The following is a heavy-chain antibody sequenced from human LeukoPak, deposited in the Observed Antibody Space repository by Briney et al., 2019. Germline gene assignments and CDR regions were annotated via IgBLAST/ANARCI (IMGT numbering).Heavy chain of an antibody. V-gene: IGHV3-23*01. CDR3: ARDFRSDFPNWFDP. CDR2: ITGSGART. D-gene: IGHD3-3*01. Sequence: GGSLRLSCAASGFTFSSYGMTWVRQAPGKGLEWVSAITGSGARTFYADPVKGRFTVSRDNAKNTLNLQMNSLRADDAAVYYCARDFRSDFPNWFDPWGRGALVTVSS. CDR1: GFTFSSYG. J-gene: IGHJ5*02.